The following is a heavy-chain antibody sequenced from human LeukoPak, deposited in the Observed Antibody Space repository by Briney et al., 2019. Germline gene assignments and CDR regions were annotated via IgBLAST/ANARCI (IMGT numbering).Heavy chain of an antibody. V-gene: IGHV1-8*01. Sequence: ASVKVSCKASGYTFTSYDINWVRQATGQGLEWRGGMNPNSGNTGYAQKFQGRVTMTRNTSISTAYMELSSLRSEDTAVYYCARGYSYGNNYYYYGMDVWSQGTSVTVSS. CDR1: GYTFTSYD. CDR3: ARGYSYGNNYYYYGMDV. D-gene: IGHD5-18*01. CDR2: MNPNSGNT. J-gene: IGHJ6*02.